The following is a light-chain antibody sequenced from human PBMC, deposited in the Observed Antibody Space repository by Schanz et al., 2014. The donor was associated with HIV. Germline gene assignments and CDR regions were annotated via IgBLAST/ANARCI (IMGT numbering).Light chain of an antibody. V-gene: IGLV1-51*01. CDR3: ATWHSSLREVV. J-gene: IGLJ2*01. CDR2: GTH. Sequence: QSVLTQPPSVSAAPGQRVTISCSGSAFNVGQNYVSWYQQFPGTAPKLLIYGTHDRLSEIPDRFSGSKSGTSATLGITELQTGDEADYFCATWHSSLREVVFGGGTKLTVL. CDR1: AFNVGQNY.